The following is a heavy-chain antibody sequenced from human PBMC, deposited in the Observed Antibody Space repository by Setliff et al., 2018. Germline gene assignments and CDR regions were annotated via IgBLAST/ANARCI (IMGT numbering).Heavy chain of an antibody. CDR2: ISSGSISTT. V-gene: IGHV3-48*01. J-gene: IGHJ4*02. Sequence: AGGSLRLSCAASGFTFSIYSMNWLRQAPGKGLEWVSYISSGSISTTHYADSVRGRFTVSRDNAKNTLHLEMNNLRAEDSAVYYCARRGTTAFDFWGLGTLVTVSS. D-gene: IGHD4-4*01. CDR1: GFTFSIYS. CDR3: ARRGTTAFDF.